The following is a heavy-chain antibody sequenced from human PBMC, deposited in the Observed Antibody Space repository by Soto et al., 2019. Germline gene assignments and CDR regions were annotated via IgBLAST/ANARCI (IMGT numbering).Heavy chain of an antibody. CDR3: ARNWNLALVPAAYFDS. J-gene: IGHJ4*02. D-gene: IGHD2-2*01. CDR2: VYYTGTT. Sequence: SDTLYIGCTVSNFSVLTSIYYWAWIRQPPGKGLEWVGTVYYTGTTYYNPSLQSRVTISIDTSKNQFSLNLNSVTAADTAVYYCARNWNLALVPAAYFDSWGQGTLVTVS. V-gene: IGHV4-39*01. CDR1: NFSVLTSIYY.